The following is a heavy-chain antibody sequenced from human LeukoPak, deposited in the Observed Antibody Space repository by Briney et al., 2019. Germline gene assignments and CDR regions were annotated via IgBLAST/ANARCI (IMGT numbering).Heavy chain of an antibody. D-gene: IGHD3-10*01. J-gene: IGHJ3*02. CDR1: GGSINSSSYY. Sequence: SETHPLTCTVSGGSINSSSYYWGWIRQPPGKGLEWIGTIYYSGSTYYNPSLKSRVTISVDTSKIQFYLKLSSVTASDTAVYYCARRFAPSRKDAFDIWGQGTRV. CDR3: ARRFAPSRKDAFDI. V-gene: IGHV4-39*01. CDR2: IYYSGST.